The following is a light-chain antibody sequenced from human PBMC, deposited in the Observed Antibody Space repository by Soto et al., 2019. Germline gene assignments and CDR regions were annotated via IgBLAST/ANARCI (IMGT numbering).Light chain of an antibody. V-gene: IGKV3D-20*02. Sequence: ENVLTQSPGTLSFSPVERSTLSCSASQSVSSSYLAWYQQKPGQAPRLLIYDASNRATGIPARFSGSGSGTDFTLTISSLEPEDFAVYYCQQRSNWPWTFGQGTKVDI. J-gene: IGKJ1*01. CDR2: DAS. CDR3: QQRSNWPWT. CDR1: QSVSSSY.